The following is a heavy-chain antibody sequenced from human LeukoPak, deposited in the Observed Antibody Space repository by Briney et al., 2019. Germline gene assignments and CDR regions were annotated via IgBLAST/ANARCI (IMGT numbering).Heavy chain of an antibody. CDR3: ARGGVGATYAFDI. J-gene: IGHJ3*02. CDR1: GFTFSSYS. Sequence: GGSLRLSCAASGFTFSSYSMNWVRQAPGKGLEWVSSISSSSSYIYYADSVKGRFTISRDNAKNSLYLQMNSLRAEDTAVYYCARGGVGATYAFDIWGQGTMVTVSS. V-gene: IGHV3-21*01. CDR2: ISSSSSYI. D-gene: IGHD1-26*01.